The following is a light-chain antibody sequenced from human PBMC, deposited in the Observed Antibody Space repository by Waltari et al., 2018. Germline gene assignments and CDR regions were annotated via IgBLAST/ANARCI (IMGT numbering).Light chain of an antibody. CDR2: WAS. Sequence: DIVMTQSPASLAVSLGERATINFKPSESVLYSSNNKNHLAWYQQKPGQPPKLLIYWASTRKSGVPDRFSGSGSETDFTLTVSSLQAEDVAVYYCQQYYNTPLTFGGGTKVEIK. J-gene: IGKJ4*01. CDR1: ESVLYSSNNKNH. CDR3: QQYYNTPLT. V-gene: IGKV4-1*01.